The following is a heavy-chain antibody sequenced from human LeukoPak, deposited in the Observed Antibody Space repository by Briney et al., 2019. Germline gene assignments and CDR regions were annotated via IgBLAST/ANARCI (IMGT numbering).Heavy chain of an antibody. D-gene: IGHD6-19*01. Sequence: PGGSLRLSCAASGFTFSSYGMHWVRQAPGKGLEWVAVIWYDGSNKYYADSVKGRFTISRDNAKNSLSLQMNSLRAEDTAVYYCARADEWSSGWYYFDYWGQGTLVTVSS. CDR3: ARADEWSSGWYYFDY. V-gene: IGHV3-33*01. J-gene: IGHJ4*02. CDR1: GFTFSSYG. CDR2: IWYDGSNK.